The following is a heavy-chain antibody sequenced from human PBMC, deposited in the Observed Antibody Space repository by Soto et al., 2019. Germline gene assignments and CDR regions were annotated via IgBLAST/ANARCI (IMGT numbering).Heavy chain of an antibody. D-gene: IGHD3-10*01. Sequence: SETLSLTCSVSGGSMSEFFWSWIRQSPGKGLEWIGYIYYLGSTDYNPSLKSRVTISVDTSKRQFSLRLTSVTAADTAVYYCARDGYDGSGSPYPAYWGPGTQVTVSS. V-gene: IGHV4-59*01. CDR3: ARDGYDGSGSPYPAY. CDR2: IYYLGST. J-gene: IGHJ4*02. CDR1: GGSMSEFF.